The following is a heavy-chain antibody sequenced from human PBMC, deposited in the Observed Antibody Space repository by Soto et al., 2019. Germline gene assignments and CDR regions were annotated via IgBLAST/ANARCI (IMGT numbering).Heavy chain of an antibody. V-gene: IGHV4-39*01. J-gene: IGHJ4*02. CDR2: IYYSGNT. CDR3: ARALRSGMPGKYFDY. Sequence: SETLSLTCTVSGGSISSSSYYYGWIRQPPGKGLEWIGSIYYSGNTYYNPSLKSRVTISVDTSRNQFSLKLSSVTAADTAVYYCARALRSGMPGKYFDYWGQGTLVTVSS. D-gene: IGHD1-1*01. CDR1: GGSISSSSYY.